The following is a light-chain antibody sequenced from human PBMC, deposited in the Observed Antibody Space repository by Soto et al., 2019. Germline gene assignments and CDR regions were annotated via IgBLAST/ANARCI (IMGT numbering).Light chain of an antibody. CDR2: AAS. J-gene: IGKJ1*01. V-gene: IGKV3-20*01. CDR3: QQSHNSPPT. CDR1: QSVSSSY. Sequence: EIVLTQSPGTLSLSPGDRATLSCRASQSVSSSYLAWYQQKPGQAPRLLIYAASSRATGIPDRFSGSGSGTDFTLTISRLEPEDFAVFYCQQSHNSPPTFGQGTKVDIK.